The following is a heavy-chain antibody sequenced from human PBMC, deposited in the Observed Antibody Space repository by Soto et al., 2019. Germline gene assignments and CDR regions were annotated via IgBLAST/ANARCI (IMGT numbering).Heavy chain of an antibody. Sequence: PSETLSLTCTVSGGSISSGDYYWSWIRQPPGKGLEWIGYIYYSGSTYYNPSLKSRVTISGDTSKNQFSLKLSSVTAADTAVYYCARHSDYVSVVAYWGQGTLVTVSS. CDR1: GGSISSGDYY. V-gene: IGHV4-30-4*01. CDR2: IYYSGST. CDR3: ARHSDYVSVVAY. J-gene: IGHJ4*02. D-gene: IGHD4-17*01.